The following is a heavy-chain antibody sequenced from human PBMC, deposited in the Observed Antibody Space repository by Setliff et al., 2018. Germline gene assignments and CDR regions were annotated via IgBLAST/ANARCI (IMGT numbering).Heavy chain of an antibody. J-gene: IGHJ3*02. CDR2: IYTSGST. Sequence: SETLSLSCTVSGGSISNYYWSWIRQPAGKGLEWIGRIYTSGSTNYNPSLKSRVTMSVDTSKNQFSLKLSSVTAADTAVYYCARKGISALSGAFDMWGQGTMVTVSS. CDR3: ARKGISALSGAFDM. D-gene: IGHD1-26*01. CDR1: GGSISNYY. V-gene: IGHV4-4*07.